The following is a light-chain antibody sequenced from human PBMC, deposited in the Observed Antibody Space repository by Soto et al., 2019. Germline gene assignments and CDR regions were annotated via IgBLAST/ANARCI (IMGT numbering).Light chain of an antibody. CDR2: DVS. J-gene: IGLJ1*01. V-gene: IGLV2-14*03. Sequence: QSVLTQPASVSGSPGQSIAISCTGTSSDVGAYIYVSWYQQHPGRAPKLIIYDVSSRPSGVSNRFSGSKSGNTASLTISGLQAEDEADYYCSSYTSSSTEVFGTGTRSPS. CDR1: SSDVGAYIY. CDR3: SSYTSSSTEV.